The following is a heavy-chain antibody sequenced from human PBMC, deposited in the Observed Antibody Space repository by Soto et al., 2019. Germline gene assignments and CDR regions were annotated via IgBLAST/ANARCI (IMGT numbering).Heavy chain of an antibody. V-gene: IGHV3-74*01. CDR3: VMSTSGCFDY. J-gene: IGHJ4*02. CDR1: GFTFSHYW. D-gene: IGHD3-9*01. CDR2: LNHDANRT. Sequence: EVQLLQSGGGSVRPGGTLTLSCAASGFTFSHYWMHWVRQVPGRGLLWVSRLNHDANRTAYADSVRGRFTISRDNAKNTLYLHMSSVRAEDSAIYYCVMSTSGCFDYWGQGAEVSVSS.